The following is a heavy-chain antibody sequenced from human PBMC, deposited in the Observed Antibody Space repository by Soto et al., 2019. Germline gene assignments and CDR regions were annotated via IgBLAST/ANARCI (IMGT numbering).Heavy chain of an antibody. CDR1: GGSISSSNYY. CDR3: ARDPSGSYPNQYYFDY. CDR2: IHYSGSA. D-gene: IGHD1-26*01. Sequence: SETLSLTCSVSGGSISSSNYYLGWIRQPPGKGLEWIGNIHYSGSAYYNPSLKSRVTISVDTSKNQFSLKLSSVTAADTAVYYCARDPSGSYPNQYYFDYWGQGTLVTVSS. V-gene: IGHV4-39*07. J-gene: IGHJ4*02.